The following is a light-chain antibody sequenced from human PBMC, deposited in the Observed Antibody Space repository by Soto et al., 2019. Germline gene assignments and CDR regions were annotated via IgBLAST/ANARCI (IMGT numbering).Light chain of an antibody. V-gene: IGKV3-11*01. CDR1: QSISSY. Sequence: DIVLPQSPATLSSSAGERATLSCRSSQSISSYLAWYQQKPGQAPRLLIYDASNRETGVPARFSGSGSGTDFTLTISSLQPEDFAVYYCQQRSSWPWTFGQGTRLEI. J-gene: IGKJ5*01. CDR2: DAS. CDR3: QQRSSWPWT.